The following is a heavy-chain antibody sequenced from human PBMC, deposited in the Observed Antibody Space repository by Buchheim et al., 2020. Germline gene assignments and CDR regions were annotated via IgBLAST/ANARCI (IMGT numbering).Heavy chain of an antibody. D-gene: IGHD6-13*01. Sequence: EVQLVESGGGLVQHGGSLRLSCAVSEFSFSDSWMSWVRQAPGKGLEWVANINNDGYEKYYVDSVRGRFTISRDNAKNSLYLKMNSLRAEDTAIYYCARDDEQEHFAYWGRGTL. J-gene: IGHJ4*02. CDR1: EFSFSDSW. CDR3: ARDDEQEHFAY. V-gene: IGHV3-7*04. CDR2: INNDGYEK.